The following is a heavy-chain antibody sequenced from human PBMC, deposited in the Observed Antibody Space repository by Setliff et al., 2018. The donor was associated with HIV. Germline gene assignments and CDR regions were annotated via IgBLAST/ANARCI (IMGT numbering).Heavy chain of an antibody. CDR1: GASIRTGSYY. V-gene: IGHV4-39*01. CDR3: ARLSGGMVPNY. J-gene: IGHJ4*02. CDR2: IHHSGTA. D-gene: IGHD3-10*01. Sequence: SETLSLTCTVSGASIRTGSYYWGWIRQPPGKGLEWIGSIHHSGTAYDNPSLKSRVTISVDPSKNQILLRLSSVTAADTAVYYCARLSGGMVPNYWGQGTLVTVSS.